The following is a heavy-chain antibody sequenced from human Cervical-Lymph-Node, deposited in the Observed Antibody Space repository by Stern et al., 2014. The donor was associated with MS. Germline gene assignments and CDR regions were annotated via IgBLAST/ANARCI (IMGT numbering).Heavy chain of an antibody. CDR3: GSVFEF. CDR1: GFIFSNYW. J-gene: IGHJ4*02. Sequence: VQLVESGGGLVQPGESLRLSCAASGFIFSNYWMHWVRQVPGKGLVWVSRIDSAGSGTSYADSAKGRFTISRDNAKNMVYLQMNSLRTEDTAVYYCGSVFEFWGQGTLVTVSS. D-gene: IGHD3-10*02. V-gene: IGHV3-74*02. CDR2: IDSAGSGT.